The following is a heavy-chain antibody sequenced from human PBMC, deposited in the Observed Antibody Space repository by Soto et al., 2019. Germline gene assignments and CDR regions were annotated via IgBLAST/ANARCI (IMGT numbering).Heavy chain of an antibody. CDR2: IIPIFGTA. CDR3: AGDIRHSGSPAAFDY. CDR1: GGTFSSYA. D-gene: IGHD1-26*01. Sequence: QVQLVQSGAEVKKPGSSVKVSCKASGGTFSSYAISWVRQAPGQGLEWMGGIIPIFGTANYAQKFQGRVTFTADESTSTAYMELGSLRSEDTAVYYCAGDIRHSGSPAAFDYWGQGTLVTVSS. J-gene: IGHJ4*02. V-gene: IGHV1-69*01.